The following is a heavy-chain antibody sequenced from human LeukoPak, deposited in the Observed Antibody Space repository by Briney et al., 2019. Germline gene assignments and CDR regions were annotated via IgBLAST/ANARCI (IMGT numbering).Heavy chain of an antibody. J-gene: IGHJ4*02. V-gene: IGHV1-69*04. Sequence: ASVKVSCKASGGTFSSYAISWVRQAPGQGLEWMGRIIPIFGIANYAQKFQGRVTITADKSTSTAYTELSSLRSEDTAVYYCARDSYDSSGYYPAESDYWGQGTLVTVSS. D-gene: IGHD3-22*01. CDR3: ARDSYDSSGYYPAESDY. CDR1: GGTFSSYA. CDR2: IIPIFGIA.